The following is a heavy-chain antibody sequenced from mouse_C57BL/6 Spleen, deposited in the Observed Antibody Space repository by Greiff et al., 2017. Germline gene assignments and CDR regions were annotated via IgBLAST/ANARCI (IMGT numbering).Heavy chain of an antibody. J-gene: IGHJ3*01. V-gene: IGHV1-82*01. CDR1: GYAFSSSW. CDR3: ARAWDVGGCAY. Sequence: QVQLQQSGPELVKPGASVKISCKASGYAFSSSWMNWVKQRPGEGLEWIGRIYPGDGDTNYNGKFKGKATLTADKSSSTAYMQLSSLTSEDSAVYFCARAWDVGGCAYWGQGTLVTVSA. CDR2: IYPGDGDT. D-gene: IGHD4-1*01.